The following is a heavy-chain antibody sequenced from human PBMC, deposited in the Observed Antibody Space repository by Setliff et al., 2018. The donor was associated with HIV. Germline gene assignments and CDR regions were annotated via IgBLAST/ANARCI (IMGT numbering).Heavy chain of an antibody. CDR3: ARDESTAIDAFDI. V-gene: IGHV4-61*01. CDR2: IYYSGST. J-gene: IGHJ3*02. CDR1: GGPFSSSSYY. Sequence: SSETLSLTCTVSGGPFSSSSYYWSWIRQPPGKGLEWIGYIYYSGSTNYNPSLKSRVTISVDTSKNQFSLKLSSVTAADTAVYYCARDESTAIDAFDIWGQGTMVTVSS. D-gene: IGHD5-18*01.